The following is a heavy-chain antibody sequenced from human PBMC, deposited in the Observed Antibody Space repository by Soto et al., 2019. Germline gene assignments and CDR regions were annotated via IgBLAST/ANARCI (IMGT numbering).Heavy chain of an antibody. CDR1: GGTISSYT. CDR3: AREERVLRYFDWDWFDP. CDR2: IIPMLNVT. J-gene: IGHJ5*02. Sequence: QVQLVQSGAEVKKPGSSVKVSCKASGGTISSYTISWVRQAPGQGLEWMGRIIPMLNVTNYAQRFQGRVTITADKSTTTAYMELSSLRSDDTAVYYCAREERVLRYFDWDWFDPWGQGTLVTVSS. D-gene: IGHD3-9*01. V-gene: IGHV1-69*08.